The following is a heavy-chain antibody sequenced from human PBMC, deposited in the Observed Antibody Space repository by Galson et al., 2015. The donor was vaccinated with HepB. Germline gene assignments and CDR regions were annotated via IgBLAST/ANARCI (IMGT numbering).Heavy chain of an antibody. CDR3: AALPGTYSSSWLDWYFDL. D-gene: IGHD6-13*01. J-gene: IGHJ2*01. CDR1: GFTFTSSA. Sequence: SVKVSCKASGFTFTSSAVQWVRQARGQRLEWIGWIVVGSGNTNYEQKFQERVTITRDMSTSTAYMELSSLRSEDTAVYYCAALPGTYSSSWLDWYFDLWGRGTLVTVSS. CDR2: IVVGSGNT. V-gene: IGHV1-58*01.